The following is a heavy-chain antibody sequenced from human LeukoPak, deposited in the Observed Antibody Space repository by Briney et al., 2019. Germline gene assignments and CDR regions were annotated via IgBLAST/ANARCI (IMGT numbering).Heavy chain of an antibody. J-gene: IGHJ4*02. CDR2: VYTTGST. D-gene: IGHD3-22*01. Sequence: SETLSLTCTVSGGSISSSSYYWGWIRQPPGKGLEWIGRVYTTGSTNYNPSLRSRVTMSVDTSKTRCSLKLSSVTAADTAVYYCAREAGRKHFYDISGFQRYYFDFWGQGTLVTVSS. V-gene: IGHV4-39*07. CDR1: GGSISSSSYY. CDR3: AREAGRKHFYDISGFQRYYFDF.